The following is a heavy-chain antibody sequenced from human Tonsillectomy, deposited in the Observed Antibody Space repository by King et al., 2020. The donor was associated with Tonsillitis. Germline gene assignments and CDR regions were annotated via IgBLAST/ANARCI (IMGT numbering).Heavy chain of an antibody. V-gene: IGHV4-30-4*01. CDR2: IFYSGST. Sequence: QLQESGPGLVKPSQTLSLTCTVSGGSISSGDYCWSWIRQPPGKGLEWIGYIFYSGSTYYNPSLKSRVTISVDTSKNQFSLKLSSVTAADTAVYYCARDVFIVGARGAFDIWGQGQWSPSLQ. D-gene: IGHD1-26*01. CDR1: GGSISSGDYC. CDR3: ARDVFIVGARGAFDI. J-gene: IGHJ3*02.